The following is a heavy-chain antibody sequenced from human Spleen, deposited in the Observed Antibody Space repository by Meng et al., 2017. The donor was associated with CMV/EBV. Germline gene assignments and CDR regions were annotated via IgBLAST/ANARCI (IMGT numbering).Heavy chain of an antibody. V-gene: IGHV2-5*02. CDR3: VHSDRYDSVTGYLLFDY. Sequence: SLSSTGVGVGWIRQPPGKALEWLALIYWDDHKPSSPSLNSRLTITKDTSKNQVVLTMTNMDPVDTATYYCVHSDRYDSVTGYLLFDYWGQGTLVTVSS. D-gene: IGHD3-9*01. J-gene: IGHJ4*02. CDR1: SLSSTGVG. CDR2: IYWDDHK.